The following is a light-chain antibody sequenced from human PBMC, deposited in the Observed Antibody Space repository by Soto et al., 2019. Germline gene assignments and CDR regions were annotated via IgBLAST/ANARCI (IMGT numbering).Light chain of an antibody. CDR2: EDD. CDR1: SSDDGSYNL. V-gene: IGLV2-23*01. Sequence: LTQPASVSGSPGQSITISCTGTSSDDGSYNLVSWYQQYPGKAPKLMIFEDDERPSGVSNRFSGSKSGNTASLTISGLQAEDEADYYCYSYAGRSTSVFGGGTKLTVL. CDR3: YSYAGRSTSV. J-gene: IGLJ2*01.